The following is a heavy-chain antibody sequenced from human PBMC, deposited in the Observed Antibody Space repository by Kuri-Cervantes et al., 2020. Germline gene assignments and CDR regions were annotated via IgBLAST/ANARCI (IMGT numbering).Heavy chain of an antibody. V-gene: IGHV4-38-2*01. J-gene: IGHJ5*02. CDR1: GYSISSTYY. CDR3: ARGGRRIKYSSSWSTGGFDP. D-gene: IGHD6-13*01. CDR2: IYHSGST. Sequence: SQTLSLTCAVSGYSISSTYYWGWIRQPPGKGLEWIGSIYHSGSTYYNPSLRGRVTISADTSKNQFSLKLSSVTAADTAVYYCARGGRRIKYSSSWSTGGFDPWGQGTLVTVSS.